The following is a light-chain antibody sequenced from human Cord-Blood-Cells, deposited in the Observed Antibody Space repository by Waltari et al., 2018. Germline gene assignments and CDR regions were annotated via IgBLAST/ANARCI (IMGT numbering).Light chain of an antibody. CDR3: SSYTRSSTWL. CDR1: SSDVGGSNY. Sequence: QSALTPPASVSGSPGQSITISCTGTSSDVGGSNYVPWYQQHPGKAPTLMIYDVSKRPSGVSNRFSGSKSGNTASLTISGLQAEDEADYYCSSYTRSSTWLFGGGTKLTVL. J-gene: IGLJ3*02. CDR2: DVS. V-gene: IGLV2-14*01.